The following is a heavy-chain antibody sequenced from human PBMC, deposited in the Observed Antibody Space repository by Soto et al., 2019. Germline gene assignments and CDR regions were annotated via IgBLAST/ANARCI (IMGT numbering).Heavy chain of an antibody. CDR3: ARESNHYQDFFQN. CDR1: GYPFPSFE. D-gene: IGHD2-2*01. V-gene: IGHV1-3*01. Sequence: EASVKVSCKTSGYPFPSFEVQWIRQAPGQRPELMGGISNAGSGNTKYSQKFQDRLTITGDKRATTVYMALSSLTSEDTATYYCARESNHYQDFFQNWGQGTQVTVYS. CDR2: ISNAGSGNT. J-gene: IGHJ4*02.